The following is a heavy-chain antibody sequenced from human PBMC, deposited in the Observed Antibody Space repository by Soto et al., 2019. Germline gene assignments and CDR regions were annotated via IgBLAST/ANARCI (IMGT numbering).Heavy chain of an antibody. D-gene: IGHD6-19*01. CDR3: ARGMGAVAGTYSGY. Sequence: GASVKVSCKDSVYTFTSYGISWVRQAHGQGLEWMGWISAYNGNTNYAQKLQGRVTMTTDTSTSTAYMELRSLRSDDTAVYYCARGMGAVAGTYSGYWGQGTQVTVSS. CDR2: ISAYNGNT. V-gene: IGHV1-18*01. J-gene: IGHJ4*02. CDR1: VYTFTSYG.